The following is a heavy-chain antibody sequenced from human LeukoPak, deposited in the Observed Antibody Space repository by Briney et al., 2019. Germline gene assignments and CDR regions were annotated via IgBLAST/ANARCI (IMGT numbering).Heavy chain of an antibody. CDR2: ISGSGGST. Sequence: GGSLRLSCVASGFNFNNYNMNWVRQAPGKGLEWVSAISGSGGSTYYADSVKGRFTISRDNSKNTLYLQMNSLRAEDTAVYYCVLYGDYDSRDGFDIWGQGTMVTVSS. CDR1: GFNFNNYN. CDR3: VLYGDYDSRDGFDI. J-gene: IGHJ3*02. V-gene: IGHV3-23*01. D-gene: IGHD4-17*01.